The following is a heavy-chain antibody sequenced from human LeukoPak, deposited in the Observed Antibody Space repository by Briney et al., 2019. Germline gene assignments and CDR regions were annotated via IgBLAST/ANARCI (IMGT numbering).Heavy chain of an antibody. J-gene: IGHJ4*02. D-gene: IGHD6-19*01. CDR3: ARGRGWLIDY. V-gene: IGHV4-34*01. CDR2: INHSGST. CDR1: GGSFSGYY. Sequence: SETLSLTCAVYGGSFSGYYWSWIRQPPGKGLEWIGEINHSGSTNYNPSLRSRVTISEDTSKNQTSLKLSAVTAADTAVYYCARGRGWLIDYWGQGTLVTVSS.